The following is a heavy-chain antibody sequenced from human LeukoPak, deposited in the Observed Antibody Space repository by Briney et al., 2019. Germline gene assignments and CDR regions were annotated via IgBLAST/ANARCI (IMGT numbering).Heavy chain of an antibody. V-gene: IGHV3-11*04. CDR2: ISPSGSYI. CDR1: GFTFSDCY. J-gene: IGHJ4*02. Sequence: GGSLRLSCAASGFTFSDCYMTWIRQAPGKGLECLSYISPSGSYISYADSVKGRFTISRDNAKNSLYLQMNSLRAGDTAVYYCTRDPRLTDYWGQGTLVTVSS. CDR3: TRDPRLTDY.